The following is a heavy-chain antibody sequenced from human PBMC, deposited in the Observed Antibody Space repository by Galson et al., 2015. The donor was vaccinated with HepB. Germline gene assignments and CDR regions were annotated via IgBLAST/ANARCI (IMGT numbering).Heavy chain of an antibody. CDR1: GGTFSSYA. D-gene: IGHD4-11*01. V-gene: IGHV1-69*01. CDR2: IIPIFGTA. Sequence: SCKASGGTFSSYAISWVRQAPGQGLEWMGGIIPIFGTANYAQKFQGRVTITADESTSTAYMELSSLRSEDTAVYYCAMSDYSNDFDYWGQGTLVTVSS. CDR3: AMSDYSNDFDY. J-gene: IGHJ4*02.